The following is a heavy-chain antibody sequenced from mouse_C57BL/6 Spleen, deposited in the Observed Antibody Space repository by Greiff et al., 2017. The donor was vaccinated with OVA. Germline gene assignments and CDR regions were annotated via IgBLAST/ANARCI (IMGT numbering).Heavy chain of an antibody. V-gene: IGHV1-22*01. CDR1: GYTFTDYN. Sequence: VQLQQSGPELVKPGASVKMSCKASGYTFTDYNMHWVKQSHGKSLEWIGYINPNNGGTSYNQKFKGKATLTVNKSSSTAYMELRSLTSEDSAVYYCARRGHDVGHGFAYWGQGTLVTVSA. CDR3: ARRGHDVGHGFAY. J-gene: IGHJ3*01. CDR2: INPNNGGT. D-gene: IGHD2-3*01.